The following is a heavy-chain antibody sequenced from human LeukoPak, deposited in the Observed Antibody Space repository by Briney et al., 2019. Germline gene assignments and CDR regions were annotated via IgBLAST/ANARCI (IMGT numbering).Heavy chain of an antibody. CDR3: AREWGVVVVAATAMDV. J-gene: IGHJ6*04. Sequence: ASVKVSCKASGGTFSSYAISWVRQAPGQGLEWMGGIIPIFGTANYAQKFQGRVTITADESTSTAYMELSSLRSEDTAVYYCAREWGVVVVAATAMDVWGKGTTVTVSS. CDR1: GGTFSSYA. D-gene: IGHD2-15*01. V-gene: IGHV1-69*13. CDR2: IIPIFGTA.